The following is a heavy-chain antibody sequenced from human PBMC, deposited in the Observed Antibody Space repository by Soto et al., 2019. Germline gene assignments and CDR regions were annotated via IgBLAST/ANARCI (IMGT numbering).Heavy chain of an antibody. V-gene: IGHV3-15*07. J-gene: IGHJ4*02. D-gene: IGHD1-26*01. Sequence: EVQLVESGGGLVKPGESLRLSCAVSGFTLSEAWMNWVRQAPGKGLEWVGRSKIKRDGGTAEYAPSVKGRFSISRDDSKNTLYLQVNSLEIEDTAVYYCTTEGGYSGSYWGLGYWGKGTLVNVSS. CDR2: SKIKRDGGTA. CDR3: TTEGGYSGSYWGLGY. CDR1: GFTLSEAW.